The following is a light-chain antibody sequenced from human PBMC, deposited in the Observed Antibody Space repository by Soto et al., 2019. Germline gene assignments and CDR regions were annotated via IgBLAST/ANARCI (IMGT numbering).Light chain of an antibody. J-gene: IGLJ2*01. CDR3: SSYAGSNNFV. Sequence: QSVLTQPPSASGSPGQSVTISCTGTSSDVGIYNYVSWYQQHPGKAPKVMIYEVSKRPSGVPDRFSGSKSGNTASLTISGLQAEDEADYFCSSYAGSNNFVFGGGTKLTVL. CDR1: SSDVGIYNY. CDR2: EVS. V-gene: IGLV2-8*01.